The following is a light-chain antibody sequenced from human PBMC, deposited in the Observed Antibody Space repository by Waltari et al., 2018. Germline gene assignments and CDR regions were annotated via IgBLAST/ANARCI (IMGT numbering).Light chain of an antibody. V-gene: IGLV2-14*03. J-gene: IGLJ2*01. CDR2: DVS. Sequence: QSALTQPASFSGSPGQSITISCTGTSSDIGGYNYVSWYQQHPGKAPKLMVYDVSNRPSVVSKRFSGSKAGNRASLSISGLQTEDEADYYCSSYTSTGARLFGGGTKVTVL. CDR3: SSYTSTGARL. CDR1: SSDIGGYNY.